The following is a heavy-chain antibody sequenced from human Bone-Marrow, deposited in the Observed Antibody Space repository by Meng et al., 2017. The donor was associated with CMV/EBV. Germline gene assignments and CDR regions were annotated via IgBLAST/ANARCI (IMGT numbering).Heavy chain of an antibody. Sequence: AAVKVSCKASGYTFTNYDFTCVRQAPGQGLEWMTWITTQKGNTKHARKFQDRVTMTTDTSTTTGYMEVRSLRSDDAAVYYCGRDRWKDFELLQTDISTSYYISCYKGESSWFDPWGQGTLVTVSS. CDR1: GYTFTNYD. V-gene: IGHV1-18*01. CDR3: GRDRWKDFELLQTDISTSYYISCYKGESSWFDP. J-gene: IGHJ5*02. D-gene: IGHD2-2*02. CDR2: ITTQKGNT.